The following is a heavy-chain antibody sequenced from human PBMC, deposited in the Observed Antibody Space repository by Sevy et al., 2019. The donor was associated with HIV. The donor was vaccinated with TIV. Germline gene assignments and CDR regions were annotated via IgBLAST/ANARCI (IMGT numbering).Heavy chain of an antibody. CDR3: ARVAVEYCTNDCYHRFDH. CDR1: GFTFHTYA. D-gene: IGHD2-8*01. J-gene: IGHJ4*02. V-gene: IGHV3-30-3*01. CDR2: ISYDGVNK. Sequence: GGSQRLSCAASGFTFHTYAVLWVRQAPGKGLEWLTLISYDGVNKYYADSVKGRFTISRDNSKNTLYLQMYSLRVEDTALYYCARVAVEYCTNDCYHRFDHWGQGTLVTVSS.